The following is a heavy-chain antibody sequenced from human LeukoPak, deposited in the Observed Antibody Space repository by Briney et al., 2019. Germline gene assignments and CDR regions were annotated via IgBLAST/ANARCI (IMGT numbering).Heavy chain of an antibody. V-gene: IGHV3-21*01. J-gene: IGHJ1*01. CDR1: GFTSSSYE. Sequence: GGSLRLSCAPSGFTSSSYEMNWVRQAPGNGLEWVSSISSSSSYIYYADSVKGRFTISRDNAKKSLYLQMNSLRDEDTAAYYCARTRGAAYSGNYGDEYFQYWGQGTLVTVSS. CDR2: ISSSSSYI. D-gene: IGHD1-26*01. CDR3: ARTRGAAYSGNYGDEYFQY.